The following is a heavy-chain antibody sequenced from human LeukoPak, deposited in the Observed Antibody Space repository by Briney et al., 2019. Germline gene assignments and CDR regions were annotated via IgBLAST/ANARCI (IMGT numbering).Heavy chain of an antibody. CDR3: ARVFLERLTSGYFDN. D-gene: IGHD3-3*01. CDR2: ISYDGRQK. V-gene: IGHV3-30-3*01. CDR1: GFTFDDYA. J-gene: IGHJ4*02. Sequence: GGSLRLSCAASGFTFDDYAMHWVRQAPGKGLEWVAVISYDGRQKYYGDSVKGRFTTSRDNPKNTLYLQMNSLRDDDTAVYYCARVFLERLTSGYFDNWGQGTLVTVSP.